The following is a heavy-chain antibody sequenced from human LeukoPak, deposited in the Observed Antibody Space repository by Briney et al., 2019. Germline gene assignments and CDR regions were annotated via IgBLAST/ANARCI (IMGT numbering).Heavy chain of an antibody. Sequence: GGSLRLSCAASGFSISNYYMFWARQAPGKGLEWVSVIYATGNTYYANSVKGRFTISRDNSENTLYLQMNSLRVGDTAVYYCARHSDSPNYPDTDSFDLWGQGTTDTVSS. V-gene: IGHV3-53*01. CDR3: ARHSDSPNYPDTDSFDL. CDR2: IYATGNT. CDR1: GFSISNYY. D-gene: IGHD3-22*01. J-gene: IGHJ3*01.